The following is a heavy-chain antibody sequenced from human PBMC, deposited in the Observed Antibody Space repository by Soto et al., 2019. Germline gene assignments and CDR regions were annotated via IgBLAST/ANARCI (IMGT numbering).Heavy chain of an antibody. CDR3: ARRTYVYSSSPYYFDY. J-gene: IGHJ4*02. CDR2: INYSGST. Sequence: SETLCLSWTVSGGSISGSSYYWGWIRQPPGKGLEWIGTINYSGSTYYNPSLKSRVTISVDTSKNQFSLKLSSVTAADTAVYYCARRTYVYSSSPYYFDYWGQGTLVTVSS. D-gene: IGHD6-13*01. V-gene: IGHV4-39*01. CDR1: GGSISGSSYY.